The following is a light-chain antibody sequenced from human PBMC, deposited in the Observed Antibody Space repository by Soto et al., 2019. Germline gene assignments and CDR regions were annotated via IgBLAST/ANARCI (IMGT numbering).Light chain of an antibody. CDR2: GAS. J-gene: IGKJ1*01. Sequence: IGMPQYPGTLSLVPGESATLSCRASQRISSSYLAWYQHKPGQAPRLLVYGASSRATGIPDRFSGSGSGTDFTLTISRLEPEDFAVYYCQQYDSSVMTFGQGTKVEI. CDR1: QRISSSY. V-gene: IGKV3-20*01. CDR3: QQYDSSVMT.